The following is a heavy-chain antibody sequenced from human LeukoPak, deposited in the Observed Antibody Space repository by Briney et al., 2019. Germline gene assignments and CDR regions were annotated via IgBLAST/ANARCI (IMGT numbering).Heavy chain of an antibody. J-gene: IGHJ3*02. Sequence: PGGSLRLSCAASGFTFSSYGMHWVRQAPGKGLEWVAVISYDGSNKYYADSVKGRFTISRDNSKNTLYLQMNSLRAEDTAVYYCARDYVLLWFGEYDIWGQGTMVTVSS. V-gene: IGHV3-30*03. CDR3: ARDYVLLWFGEYDI. CDR1: GFTFSSYG. D-gene: IGHD3-10*01. CDR2: ISYDGSNK.